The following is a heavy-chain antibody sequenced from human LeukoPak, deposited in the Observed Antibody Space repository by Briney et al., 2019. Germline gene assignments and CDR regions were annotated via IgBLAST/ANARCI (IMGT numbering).Heavy chain of an antibody. CDR1: GFTFSSYG. CDR3: ARERYYYDSSGYSLGY. V-gene: IGHV3-30*03. CDR2: ISYDGSNK. D-gene: IGHD3-22*01. Sequence: GGSLRLSCAASGFTFSSYGMHWVRQAPGKGLEWVAVISYDGSNKYYADSVKGRFTISRDNSKNSLYLQMNSLRAEDTAVYYCARERYYYDSSGYSLGYWGQGTLVTVSS. J-gene: IGHJ4*02.